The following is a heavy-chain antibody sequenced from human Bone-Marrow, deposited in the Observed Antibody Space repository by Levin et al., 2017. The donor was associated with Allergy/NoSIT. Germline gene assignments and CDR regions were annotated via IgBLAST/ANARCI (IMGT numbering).Heavy chain of an antibody. J-gene: IGHJ3*02. CDR1: RFSFSSYA. CDR2: ISGSGDST. D-gene: IGHD2-15*01. CDR3: AKGWTSNCRGGSCYRDDAFDI. Sequence: HPGGSLRLSCTASRFSFSSYAMSWVRQAPGKGLEWVSTISGSGDSTFYADSVKGRFTISRDNSKNTLYLQMNSLRVDDTAVYYCAKGWTSNCRGGSCYRDDAFDIWGQGTMVTVSS. V-gene: IGHV3-23*01.